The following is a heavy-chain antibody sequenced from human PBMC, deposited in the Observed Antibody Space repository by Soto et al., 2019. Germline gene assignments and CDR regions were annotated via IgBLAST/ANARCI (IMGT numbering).Heavy chain of an antibody. CDR1: GFTFSTYW. V-gene: IGHV3-74*01. J-gene: IGHJ4*01. CDR2: INSDGSST. Sequence: GGSLRLSCAASGFTFSTYWMHWVRQAPGKGLVWVSRINSDGSSTTYADSVRGRFTISRDNAKNTLYLQMNSLRAEDTAVYYCAREYSSGWYYFDYWGHGTLVTVSS. CDR3: AREYSSGWYYFDY. D-gene: IGHD6-19*01.